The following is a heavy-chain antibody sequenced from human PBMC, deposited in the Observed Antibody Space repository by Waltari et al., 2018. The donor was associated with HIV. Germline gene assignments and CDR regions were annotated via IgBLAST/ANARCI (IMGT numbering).Heavy chain of an antibody. CDR2: VNPNSGYT. V-gene: IGHV1-8*01. CDR3: ATWEGRGLRSSYWNC. D-gene: IGHD1-1*01. J-gene: IGHJ4*02. CDR1: GYSFSDYD. Sequence: QVQLVQSGAEVKKPGAAVKVSCKTSGYSFSDYDINWVRQAPGQGPEWMGLVNPNSGYTGYPQKFQGRVTMTRDTSLRTFYMELSSLTSDDTAVYYCATWEGRGLRSSYWNCWGQGTLVTVSS.